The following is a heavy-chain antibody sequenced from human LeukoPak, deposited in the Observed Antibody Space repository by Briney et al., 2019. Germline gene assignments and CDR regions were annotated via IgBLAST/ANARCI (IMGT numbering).Heavy chain of an antibody. Sequence: ASVKVSCNASGYTFDVYYIHWVRQAPGQGLEGMGMFNPSSSDTNYAQRFQGRVTLTRDTSTTTVYMNLSGLRPEDTAVYYCARGRTVTNDFDLWGRGTLLTVSS. J-gene: IGHJ2*01. CDR3: ARGRTVTNDFDL. CDR2: FNPSSSDT. CDR1: GYTFDVYY. D-gene: IGHD4-17*01. V-gene: IGHV1-46*02.